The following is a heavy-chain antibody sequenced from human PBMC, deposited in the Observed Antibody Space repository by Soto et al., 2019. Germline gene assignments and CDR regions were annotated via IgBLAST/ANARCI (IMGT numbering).Heavy chain of an antibody. Sequence: QVQLQQWGAGLLKPSETLSLTCAVYGGFVTSGSYYWSWIRQPPGKGLEWIGEMSHSGGTHFNPSLKSRVTISVGTSKNQFTLKMSCVTAADTALYYCARVERGTATTVVDAFDIWGPGTMVTVSS. V-gene: IGHV4-34*01. CDR3: ARVERGTATTVVDAFDI. D-gene: IGHD1-1*01. CDR2: MSHSGGT. J-gene: IGHJ3*02. CDR1: GGFVTSGSYY.